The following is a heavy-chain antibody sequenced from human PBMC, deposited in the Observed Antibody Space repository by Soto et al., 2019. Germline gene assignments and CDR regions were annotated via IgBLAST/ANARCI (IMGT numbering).Heavy chain of an antibody. CDR1: GFTFSSYA. J-gene: IGHJ4*02. D-gene: IGHD1-26*01. CDR3: SKDQEYSGSYCPFDY. CDR2: ISGSGGST. Sequence: GGSLRLSCAASGFTFSSYAMSWVRQAPGKGLEWVSAISGSGGSTYYADSVKGRFTISRDNSKNTLYLQMNSLRAEDTAVYYCSKDQEYSGSYCPFDYWGQGTLVTVSS. V-gene: IGHV3-23*01.